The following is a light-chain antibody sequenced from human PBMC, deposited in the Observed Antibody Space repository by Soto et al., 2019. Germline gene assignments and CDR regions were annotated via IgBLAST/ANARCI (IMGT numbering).Light chain of an antibody. CDR3: QQSSSTPLT. V-gene: IGKV1-39*01. CDR2: GAS. Sequence: TQSPSSLSASIGDRVTITCRASEAISHYLNWYQQKPGKAPKLLIYGASKLQSGVPSRFSGSGSGTDFTLTITSLQGEDFATYYCQQSSSTPLTFGGGTKVEI. J-gene: IGKJ4*01. CDR1: EAISHY.